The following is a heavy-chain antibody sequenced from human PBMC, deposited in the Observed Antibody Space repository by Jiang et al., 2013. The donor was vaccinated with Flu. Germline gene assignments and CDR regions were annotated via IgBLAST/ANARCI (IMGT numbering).Heavy chain of an antibody. CDR3: ARDRHVSYYYNYYGMDV. CDR1: GFSFSYSA. Sequence: LVESGGGVVQPGRSLRLSCAASGFSFSYSAMHWVRQAPGKGLEWVALIWYDGSNKLYVDSVKGRFTISRDNSKNTLFLQMNSLRAEDTAVYYCARDRHVSYYYNYYGMDVWGQGTTVTVSS. CDR2: IWYDGSNK. V-gene: IGHV3-33*01. J-gene: IGHJ6*02. D-gene: IGHD3-10*02.